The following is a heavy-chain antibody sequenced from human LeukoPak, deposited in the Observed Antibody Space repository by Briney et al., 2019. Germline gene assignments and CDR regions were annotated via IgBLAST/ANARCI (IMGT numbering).Heavy chain of an antibody. Sequence: SGTLSLTCAVSGGSISSYSWWSWVRQPPGKGLEWIGEIYRGGTTSYNPSLKSRVTISVDESQNQFSLNLNSVTAADTAVYYCARHGEGGWFKFDYWGQGTLVTVSS. CDR1: GGSISSYSW. V-gene: IGHV4-4*02. CDR2: IYRGGTT. D-gene: IGHD6-19*01. J-gene: IGHJ4*02. CDR3: ARHGEGGWFKFDY.